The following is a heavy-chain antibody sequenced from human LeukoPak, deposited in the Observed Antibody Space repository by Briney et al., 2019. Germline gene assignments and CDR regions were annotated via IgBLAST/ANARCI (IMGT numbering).Heavy chain of an antibody. Sequence: GGSLRLSCAASGFTFSDYSMNWVRQAPGKGLEWVSYINSGSSTIYYVDSVEGRFTISRDNAKDSLYLQMNSLRDEDTAVYHCARTRSKVGTPTFDYWGQGTLVTVSS. CDR3: ARTRSKVGTPTFDY. CDR1: GFTFSDYS. CDR2: INSGSSTI. D-gene: IGHD4-23*01. J-gene: IGHJ4*02. V-gene: IGHV3-48*02.